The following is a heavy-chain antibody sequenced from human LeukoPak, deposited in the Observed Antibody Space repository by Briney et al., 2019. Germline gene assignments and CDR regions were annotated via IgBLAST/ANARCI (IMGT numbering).Heavy chain of an antibody. CDR3: ARDWGVTARPGYMDV. CDR1: GGSISPYY. D-gene: IGHD6-6*01. Sequence: SETLSLTCTVSGGSISPYYWSWIRQPAGKGLEWIGRIYASGTITYNPSLESRVSMSVDTSKNQFSLNLSSVTAADTALYYCARDWGVTARPGYMDVWGKGTTVTVSS. CDR2: IYASGTI. J-gene: IGHJ6*03. V-gene: IGHV4-4*07.